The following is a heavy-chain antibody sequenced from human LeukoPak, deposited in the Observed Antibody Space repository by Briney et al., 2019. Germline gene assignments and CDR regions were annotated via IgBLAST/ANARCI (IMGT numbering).Heavy chain of an antibody. V-gene: IGHV3-7*01. CDR2: IKQDGSEQ. CDR3: ARRGNWNCLSAFDI. J-gene: IGHJ3*02. CDR1: GFTFSSYW. Sequence: GGSLRLSCAASGFTFSSYWMSWVRQAPGKGLEWVANIKQDGSEQYYVDSVKGRFTISRDNAKNSLYLQMNSLRAEDTAVYYCARRGNWNCLSAFDIWGQGTMVTVSS. D-gene: IGHD1-7*01.